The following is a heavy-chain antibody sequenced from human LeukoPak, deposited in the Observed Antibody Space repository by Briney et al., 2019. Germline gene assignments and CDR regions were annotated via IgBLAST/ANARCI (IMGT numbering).Heavy chain of an antibody. J-gene: IGHJ4*02. Sequence: PSETLSLTCTVSGGSISNSNYYWGWIRQPPGKGLEWLGGAYYSGTTYYNPSLKSRVTISVDTSKSQFSLKLSSVTAADTAVYYCARHSSSAWYYYFDYWGQGTLVAVSS. V-gene: IGHV4-39*01. CDR1: GGSISNSNYY. D-gene: IGHD6-19*01. CDR3: ARHSSSAWYYYFDY. CDR2: AYYSGTT.